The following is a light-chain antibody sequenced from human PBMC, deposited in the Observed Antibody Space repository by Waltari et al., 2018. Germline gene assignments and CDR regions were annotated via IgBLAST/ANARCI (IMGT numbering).Light chain of an antibody. CDR3: ASETSTTTLYV. J-gene: IGLJ1*01. CDR1: SSAIGFYTF. Sequence: HSALTQPASVSGSPGQSIPIPCTGTSSAIGFYTFVSWYQQHPGKAHKVMIYHVSNRPSGVSNRFSGSKSGNTASLTISGLQPEDEADYYCASETSTTTLYVFGSGTKVTVL. CDR2: HVS. V-gene: IGLV2-14*03.